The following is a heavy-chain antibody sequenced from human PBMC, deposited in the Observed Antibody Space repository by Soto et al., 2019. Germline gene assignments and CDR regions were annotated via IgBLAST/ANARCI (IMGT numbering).Heavy chain of an antibody. D-gene: IGHD3-3*02. J-gene: IGHJ4*02. V-gene: IGHV4-59*01. CDR3: AREFSNTPEAFDS. CDR2: IYYSGST. CDR1: GGSISSYY. Sequence: SETLSLTCTVSGGSISSYYWNWIRQPPGKGLEWIGYIYYSGSTNYNPSLKSRVTISLDTSKNQFSLTLSSVTAADTALFYCAREFSNTPEAFDSWGQGALVTVSS.